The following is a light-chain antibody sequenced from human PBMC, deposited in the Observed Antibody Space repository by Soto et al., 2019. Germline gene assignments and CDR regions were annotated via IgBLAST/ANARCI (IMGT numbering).Light chain of an antibody. CDR1: QSVLYISNNKNY. V-gene: IGKV4-1*01. Sequence: DIVMTQSPDSLAVSLGERATINCKSSQSVLYISNNKNYLAWYQQKPGQPPKLLIYWASTRESGVPDRFSDSRSGTDFSLTISSLHAEDGAVYYCQQYYTTPRPCGGGTKVEIK. CDR2: WAS. J-gene: IGKJ4*01. CDR3: QQYYTTPRP.